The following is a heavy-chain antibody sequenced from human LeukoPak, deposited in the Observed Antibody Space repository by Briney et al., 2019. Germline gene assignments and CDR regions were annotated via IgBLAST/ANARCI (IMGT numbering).Heavy chain of an antibody. D-gene: IGHD2-15*01. V-gene: IGHV4-59*01. CDR1: GGSISSYY. J-gene: IGHJ3*02. CDR3: ARDGSGRAFQI. CDR2: IYYSGST. Sequence: PSETLSLTCTVSGGSISSYYWSWIRQPPGKGLEWIGYIYYSGSTNYNPSLKSRVTISVDTSKNQFSLKLSSVTAADTAVYYCARDGSGRAFQIWGQGTMVTVSS.